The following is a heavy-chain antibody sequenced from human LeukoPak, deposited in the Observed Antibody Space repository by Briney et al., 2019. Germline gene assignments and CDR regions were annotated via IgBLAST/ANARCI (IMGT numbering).Heavy chain of an antibody. J-gene: IGHJ4*02. D-gene: IGHD4-11*01. CDR1: GFTFSRYW. V-gene: IGHV3-74*01. CDR2: INSDGSST. CDR3: KKDSVAIVTTSDY. Sequence: GGSLRLSCAASGFTFSRYWMHWVRKAPGKGMVWVSRINSDGSSTSYADSVQGRLTISRDNAKNSLYLQMNSVIPEDAAFYYCKKDSVAIVTTSDYWGQGTLVTVSS.